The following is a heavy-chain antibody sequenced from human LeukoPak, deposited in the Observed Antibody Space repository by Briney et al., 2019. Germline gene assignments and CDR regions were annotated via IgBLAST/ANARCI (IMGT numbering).Heavy chain of an antibody. CDR3: ARQTGSGLFILP. CDR1: GVSISSSNSY. J-gene: IGHJ4*02. Sequence: PSETLSLTCTVSGVSISSSNSYWGWIRQPPGKGLEWIGSIYYTGNTYYNASLKSQVSVSIDTSKNQFSLKLTSVTAADTSVYYCARQTGSGLFILPGGQGTLVTVSS. D-gene: IGHD3/OR15-3a*01. CDR2: IYYTGNT. V-gene: IGHV4-39*01.